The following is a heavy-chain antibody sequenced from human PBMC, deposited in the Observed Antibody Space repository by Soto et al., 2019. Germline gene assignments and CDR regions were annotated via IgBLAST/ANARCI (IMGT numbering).Heavy chain of an antibody. CDR1: GYSFTSYW. V-gene: IGHV5-10-1*01. CDR3: ARQEVPASFYYYYGMDV. CDR2: IDPSDSYT. J-gene: IGHJ6*02. Sequence: GESLKISCKGSGYSFTSYWISWVRQMPGKGLEWMGRIDPSDSYTNYSPSFQGHVTISADKSISTAYLQWSSLKASDTAMYYCARQEVPASFYYYYGMDVWGQGTTVTVS. D-gene: IGHD2-2*01.